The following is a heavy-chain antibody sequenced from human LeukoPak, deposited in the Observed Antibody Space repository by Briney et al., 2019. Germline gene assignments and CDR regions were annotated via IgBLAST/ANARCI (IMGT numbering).Heavy chain of an antibody. CDR1: GGSFSGYY. V-gene: IGHV4-34*01. Sequence: KPSETLSLTCAVYGGSFSGYYWSWIRQPPGKGLEWIGEINHSGSTNYNPSLKSRVTISVDTSKNQFSLKLSSVTAADTAVYYCARGRFDYYDRTTYFDYWGQGTLVTVSS. CDR2: INHSGST. J-gene: IGHJ4*02. CDR3: ARGRFDYYDRTTYFDY. D-gene: IGHD3-22*01.